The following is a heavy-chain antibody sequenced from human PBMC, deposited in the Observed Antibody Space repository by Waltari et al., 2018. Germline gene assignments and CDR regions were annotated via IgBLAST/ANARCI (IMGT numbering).Heavy chain of an antibody. CDR3: ARNQVETALGY. CDR1: GVTVSNNY. V-gene: IGHV3-53*01. Sequence: EVQLVESGGGLIQPGGSRRLSWGASGVTVSNNYMTWLRQAPGKGLELVSLIYSGGTTYYADSVRGRFTISRDGSKNTVYLQMNSLRAEDTAVYFCARNQVETALGYWGQGTLVTVSS. CDR2: IYSGGTT. D-gene: IGHD2-21*02. J-gene: IGHJ4*02.